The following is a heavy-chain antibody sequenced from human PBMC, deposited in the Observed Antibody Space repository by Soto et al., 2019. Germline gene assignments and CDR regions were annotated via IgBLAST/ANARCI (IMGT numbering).Heavy chain of an antibody. D-gene: IGHD2-2*01. CDR1: GDYIHVGGYY. V-gene: IGHV4-30-4*01. CDR3: GRDLTSNANCIDP. J-gene: IGHJ5*02. CDR2: IYYTGKT. Sequence: PSETLSLTCSVSGDYIHVGGYYWTWIRQRPGKGLECMGYIYYTGKTYYNPSLESRLTVSVDRSKSQFSLRLTSVTAADTAVYFCGRDLTSNANCIDPWGQGTLVTVSS.